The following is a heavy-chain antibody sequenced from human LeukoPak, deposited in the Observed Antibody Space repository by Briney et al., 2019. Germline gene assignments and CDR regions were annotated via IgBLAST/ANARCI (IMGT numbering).Heavy chain of an antibody. V-gene: IGHV4-59*08. Sequence: SETLSLTCTVSGGSISSYYWSWIRQPPGKGLEWIGYIYYSGSTNYNPSLKSRVTISVDTSKNQFSLKLSSVTAADTAVYYCARGSKAGIVGATSEFDSWGQGTLVTVSS. CDR3: ARGSKAGIVGATSEFDS. CDR2: IYYSGST. J-gene: IGHJ5*01. D-gene: IGHD1-26*01. CDR1: GGSISSYY.